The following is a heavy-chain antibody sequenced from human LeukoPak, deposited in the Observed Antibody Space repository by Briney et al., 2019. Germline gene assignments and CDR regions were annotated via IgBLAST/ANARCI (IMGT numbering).Heavy chain of an antibody. CDR2: IAHTGGT. CDR3: ARVGYSGSLSGSFDI. V-gene: IGHV4-34*01. Sequence: SETLSLTCAVYGGSFSGYYWSWIRQPPGKGLEWIASIAHTGGTYYNPSLKSRVTISVDTSKNQFPLKLSSVTAADTAVYYCARVGYSGSLSGSFDIWGQGTMVTVSS. J-gene: IGHJ3*02. CDR1: GGSFSGYY. D-gene: IGHD1-26*01.